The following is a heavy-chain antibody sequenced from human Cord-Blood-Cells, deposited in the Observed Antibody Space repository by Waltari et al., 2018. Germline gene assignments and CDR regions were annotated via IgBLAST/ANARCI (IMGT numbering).Heavy chain of an antibody. J-gene: IGHJ5*02. CDR2: IYYSGST. D-gene: IGHD1-1*01. CDR1: GGSISSYY. CDR3: VRRGTTGTTGWFDP. V-gene: IGHV4-59*08. Sequence: QVQLQESGPGLVKPSETLSLTCTVSGGSISSYYWSWLRPPPGKGLEWIGYIYYSGSTNYNPSLKSRVTISVDTSKNQFSLKLSSVTAADTAVYYCVRRGTTGTTGWFDPWGQGTLVTVSS.